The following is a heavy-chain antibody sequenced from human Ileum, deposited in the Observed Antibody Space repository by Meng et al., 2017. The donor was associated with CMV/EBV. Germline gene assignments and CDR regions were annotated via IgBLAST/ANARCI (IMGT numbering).Heavy chain of an antibody. CDR2: INHSGRT. D-gene: IGHD3-10*01. Sequence: YGGSFPDYFLCLVRPPPGKGLAWIGEINHSGRTNYNSSLKSRVTILVDTSKNQFSLKLSSVTAADTAVYYCARGQRITLVRGGRFDPWGQGTLVTVSS. CDR1: GGSFPDYF. V-gene: IGHV4-34*01. J-gene: IGHJ5*02. CDR3: ARGQRITLVRGGRFDP.